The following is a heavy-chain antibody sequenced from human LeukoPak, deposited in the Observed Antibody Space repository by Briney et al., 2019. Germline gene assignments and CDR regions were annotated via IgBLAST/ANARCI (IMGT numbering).Heavy chain of an antibody. CDR1: DGSINGYY. D-gene: IGHD5-24*01. Sequence: SETLSLTCTVSDGSINGYYWSWIRQPPGKGLEWIGYIYYSGSTYYNPSLKSRVTISVDTSKNQFSLKLSSVTAADTAVYYCASGRWLPYDYWGQGTLVTVSS. CDR2: IYYSGST. CDR3: ASGRWLPYDY. V-gene: IGHV4-30-4*01. J-gene: IGHJ4*02.